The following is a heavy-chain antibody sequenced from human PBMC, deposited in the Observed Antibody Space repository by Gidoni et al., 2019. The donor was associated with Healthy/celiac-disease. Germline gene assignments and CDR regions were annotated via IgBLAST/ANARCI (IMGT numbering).Heavy chain of an antibody. CDR1: GFTFSSYA. V-gene: IGHV3-23*01. CDR2: ISGSGGST. Sequence: EVQLLESGGGLVKPGGSLRLSWASSGFTFSSYAMSWVRQAPGKGLEWVSAISGSGGSTYYADSVKGRFTISRDNSKNTLYLQMNSLRAEDTAVYYCAKGRTMGSGWYGGGYWGQGTLVTVSS. D-gene: IGHD6-19*01. CDR3: AKGRTMGSGWYGGGY. J-gene: IGHJ4*02.